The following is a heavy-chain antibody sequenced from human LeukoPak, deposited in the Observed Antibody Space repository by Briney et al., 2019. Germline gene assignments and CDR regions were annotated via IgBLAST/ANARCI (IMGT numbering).Heavy chain of an antibody. J-gene: IGHJ6*02. V-gene: IGHV1-18*01. D-gene: IGHD2-2*02. Sequence: GASVKVSCKASGYTFTSYGISWVRQAPGQGLEWIGWISAYNGNTNYAQKLQGRVTMTTDTSTSTAYMELRSLRSDDTAVYYCARGHIVVVPAAIPHYYYYYGMDVWGQGTTVTVSS. CDR3: ARGHIVVVPAAIPHYYYYYGMDV. CDR2: ISAYNGNT. CDR1: GYTFTSYG.